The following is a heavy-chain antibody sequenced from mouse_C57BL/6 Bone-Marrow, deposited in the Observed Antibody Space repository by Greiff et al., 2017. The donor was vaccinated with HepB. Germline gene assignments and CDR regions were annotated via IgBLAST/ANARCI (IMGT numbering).Heavy chain of an antibody. Sequence: EVKLVESGGGLVKPGGSLKISCAASGFTFSSYAMSWVRQTPEKRLDWVATISDGGSYTYYPDNVKGRFTISRDNAKKNLYLQMSHLKSEDTAMYYGASGGLRRGGLGDWGEGTTRTVSS. CDR3: ASGGLRRGGLGD. V-gene: IGHV5-4*03. CDR2: ISDGGSYT. J-gene: IGHJ2*01. D-gene: IGHD2-4*01. CDR1: GFTFSSYA.